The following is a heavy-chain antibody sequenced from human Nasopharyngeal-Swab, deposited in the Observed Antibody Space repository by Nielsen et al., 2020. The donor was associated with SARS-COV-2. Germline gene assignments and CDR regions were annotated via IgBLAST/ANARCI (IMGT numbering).Heavy chain of an antibody. D-gene: IGHD3-3*01. CDR2: ISSSSSYI. CDR3: AKGYYDFWSGHY. Sequence: WIRQPPGKALEWVSSISSSSSYIYYADSVKGRFTISRDNAKNSLYLQMNSLRAEDTAVYYCAKGYYDFWSGHYWGQGTLVTVSS. J-gene: IGHJ4*02. V-gene: IGHV3-21*01.